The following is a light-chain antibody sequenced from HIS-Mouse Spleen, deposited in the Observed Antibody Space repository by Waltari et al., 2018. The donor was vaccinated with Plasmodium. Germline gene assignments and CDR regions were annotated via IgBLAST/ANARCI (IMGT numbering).Light chain of an antibody. CDR1: KLGDKY. Sequence: SYELTQPPSVSVSPGQTASITCSGDKLGDKYACWYQQKPGQSPVLVIYQDSKRPSGTPERFSGSYSGNTATLTISGTQARDEADYYCQAWDSSTAVFGGGTKLTVL. J-gene: IGLJ3*02. CDR2: QDS. V-gene: IGLV3-1*01. CDR3: QAWDSSTAV.